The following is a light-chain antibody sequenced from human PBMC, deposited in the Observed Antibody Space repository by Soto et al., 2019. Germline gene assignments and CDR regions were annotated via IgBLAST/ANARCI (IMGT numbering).Light chain of an antibody. CDR3: QQLNTYPLT. CDR2: AAS. J-gene: IGKJ4*01. Sequence: DIQITQSPSTLSASVGDRVTITCRASQSISVWLAWFQQKPGKAPKLLIYAASTLQSGVPSRFSGSESGTEFTLTISSLQPEDFATYYCQQLNTYPLTFGGGTKVDIK. V-gene: IGKV1-5*01. CDR1: QSISVW.